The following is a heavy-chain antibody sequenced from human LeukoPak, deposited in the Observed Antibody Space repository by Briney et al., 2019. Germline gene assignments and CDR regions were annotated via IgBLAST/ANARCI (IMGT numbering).Heavy chain of an antibody. Sequence: ASVKLSCKASGYSFTGYYMHWVRQAPGQGLERMGCINPNSGGTDYAQKFQGRVTMTTDTSTTTPYLELRRLRDDDTAVYYCARGGYYYENSGYYYDYWGQGALVTVSS. CDR2: INPNSGGT. D-gene: IGHD3-22*01. CDR1: GYSFTGYY. V-gene: IGHV1-2*02. J-gene: IGHJ4*02. CDR3: ARGGYYYENSGYYYDY.